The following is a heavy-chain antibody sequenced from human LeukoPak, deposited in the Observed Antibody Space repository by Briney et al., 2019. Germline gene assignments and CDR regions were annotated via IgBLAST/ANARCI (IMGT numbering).Heavy chain of an antibody. CDR2: INPNSGGT. J-gene: IGHJ4*02. V-gene: IGHV1-2*02. D-gene: IGHD6-13*01. Sequence: GASVKVSCKASGYTFTGYYMHWVRQAPGQGLEWMGWINPNSGGTNYAQKFQGRVTMTRDTSISTAYMELSRLRSDDTAVYYCARSRIAAAGPLDYWGQGTLVTVSS. CDR3: ARSRIAAAGPLDY. CDR1: GYTFTGYY.